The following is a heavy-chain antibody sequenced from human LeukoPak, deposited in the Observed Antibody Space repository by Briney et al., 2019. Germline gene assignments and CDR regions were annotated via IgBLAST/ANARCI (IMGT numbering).Heavy chain of an antibody. CDR1: GFTYSSYA. D-gene: IGHD4-23*01. J-gene: IGHJ4*02. Sequence: GGSLRLSCTASGFTYSSYAINWVRQAPGKGLEWVSGISGSGGSTFYADSVKGRFTISRDNSKNTVSLQMENVRAEDTAAYYCAKGGRFGGNSYFDYWGQGTLVTVSS. V-gene: IGHV3-23*01. CDR3: AKGGRFGGNSYFDY. CDR2: ISGSGGST.